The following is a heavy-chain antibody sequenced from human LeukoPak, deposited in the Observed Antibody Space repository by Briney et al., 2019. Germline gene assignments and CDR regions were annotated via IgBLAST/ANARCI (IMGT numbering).Heavy chain of an antibody. V-gene: IGHV4-59*01. J-gene: IGHJ3*02. CDR3: ARVLDLGAFDI. CDR1: GGSISSYY. Sequence: PSETLSLTCTVSGGSISSYYWSWIQQPPGKGLEWIGYIYYSGSTNYNPSLKSRVTISVDTSKNQFSLKLSSVTAADTAVYYCARVLDLGAFDIWGQGTMVTVSS. D-gene: IGHD3-16*01. CDR2: IYYSGST.